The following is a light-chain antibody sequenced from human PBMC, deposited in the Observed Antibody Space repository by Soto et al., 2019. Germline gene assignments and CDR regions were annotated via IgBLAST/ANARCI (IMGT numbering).Light chain of an antibody. Sequence: DIQMTQSPSTLSASVGDRVTITCRASQSISSWLAWYQQKPGTAPKLLIYDASSLESGVPSRFSGSGSGTEFTLTISSLQPDDFATYYCQQYNSYSPPYTFGQGTKLEIK. CDR3: QQYNSYSPPYT. V-gene: IGKV1-5*01. CDR2: DAS. CDR1: QSISSW. J-gene: IGKJ2*01.